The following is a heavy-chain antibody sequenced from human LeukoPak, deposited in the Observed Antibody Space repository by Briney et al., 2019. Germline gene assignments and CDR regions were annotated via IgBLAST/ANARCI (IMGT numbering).Heavy chain of an antibody. V-gene: IGHV1-2*02. J-gene: IGHJ1*01. D-gene: IGHD2-15*01. CDR2: INPNNGDT. CDR3: ARGRSLYCSGGSCYSEEH. CDR1: GYTFTGYY. Sequence: ASVKVSCKASGYTFTGYYMHWVRQAPGQRLEWMGWINPNNGDTDYAQKFQGRVTMTRDTSISTSYMDLSSLRSDDTAVYYCARGRSLYCSGGSCYSEEHWGQGTLVTVSS.